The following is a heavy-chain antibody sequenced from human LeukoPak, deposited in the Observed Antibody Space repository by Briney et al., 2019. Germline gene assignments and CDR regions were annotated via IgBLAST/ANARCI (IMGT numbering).Heavy chain of an antibody. J-gene: IGHJ4*02. V-gene: IGHV3-21*01. D-gene: IGHD6-19*01. Sequence: GGSLRLSCAASGFTFSSYNMNWVRQAPGKGLEWVSFISRSSSHIYYADSLKGRFTISRDNAKNSLYLQMNSLRAEDTAVYYCAREDFAYSGWYSGVDYWGQGTLVTVSS. CDR3: AREDFAYSGWYSGVDY. CDR1: GFTFSSYN. CDR2: ISRSSSHI.